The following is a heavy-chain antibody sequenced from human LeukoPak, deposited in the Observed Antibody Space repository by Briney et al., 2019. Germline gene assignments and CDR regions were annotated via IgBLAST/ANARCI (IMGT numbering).Heavy chain of an antibody. CDR3: ARGKPELGYCSSTSCVNWFDP. D-gene: IGHD2-2*01. Sequence: ASVKASCKASGYTFTGYYMHWVRQAPGQGLEWMGWINPNSGGTNYAQKFQGRVTMTRDTSISTAYMELSRLRSDDTAVYYCARGKPELGYCSSTSCVNWFDPWGQGTLVTVSS. CDR2: INPNSGGT. J-gene: IGHJ5*02. V-gene: IGHV1-2*02. CDR1: GYTFTGYY.